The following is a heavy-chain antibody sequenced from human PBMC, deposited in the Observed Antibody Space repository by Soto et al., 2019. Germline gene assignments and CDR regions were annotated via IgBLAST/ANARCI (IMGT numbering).Heavy chain of an antibody. Sequence: EVQLVESGGGLVQPGGSLRLSCAASDRYSMNWVRQAPGKGLEWVSYISRDSSTIYYADSVKVRFTISRDNAKNSLYLQMNSLRDEDTAVYYCAGGSSWSWFDPWGQGTLVTVSS. CDR3: AGGSSWSWFDP. CDR2: ISRDSSTI. J-gene: IGHJ5*02. CDR1: DRYS. V-gene: IGHV3-48*02. D-gene: IGHD6-13*01.